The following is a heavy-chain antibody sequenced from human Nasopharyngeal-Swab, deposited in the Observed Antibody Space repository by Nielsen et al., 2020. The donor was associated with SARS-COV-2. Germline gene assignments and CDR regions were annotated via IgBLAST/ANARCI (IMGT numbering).Heavy chain of an antibody. CDR1: GFTFSSYG. D-gene: IGHD1-26*01. V-gene: IGHV3-33*01. Sequence: LSLTCAASGFTFSSYGMHWVRQAPGKGLEWVAVIWYDGSNKYYADSVEGRFTISRDNSKKTLYLQMNSLRAEDTAVYYCAREGIVGATNGLDYWGQGTLVTVSS. J-gene: IGHJ4*02. CDR3: AREGIVGATNGLDY. CDR2: IWYDGSNK.